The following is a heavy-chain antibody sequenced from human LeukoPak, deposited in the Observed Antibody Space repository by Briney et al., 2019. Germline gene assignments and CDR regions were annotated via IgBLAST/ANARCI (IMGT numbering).Heavy chain of an antibody. CDR3: ARLDIVVVPAGTRNNWFDP. V-gene: IGHV1-2*02. Sequence: ASVKVSCKASGYTFTGYYMHWVRQAPGQGLEWMGWINPKSGGTNYAQKFQGRVTMTRDTSISTAYMELSRLRSDDTAVYYCARLDIVVVPAGTRNNWFDPWGQGTLVTVSS. CDR1: GYTFTGYY. J-gene: IGHJ5*02. D-gene: IGHD2-2*01. CDR2: INPKSGGT.